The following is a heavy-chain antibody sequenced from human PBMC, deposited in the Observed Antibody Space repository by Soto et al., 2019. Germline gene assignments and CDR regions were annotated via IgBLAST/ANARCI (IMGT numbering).Heavy chain of an antibody. CDR1: GFTFSSFA. V-gene: IGHV3-23*01. CDR2: IRGSGDSR. CDR3: ANTGSYFDFDS. Sequence: GGSLRLSCAASGFTFSSFAMSWVRQAPGKGLEWVSAIRGSGDSRYYADSVKGRFTISRDNSKNTLYLQMNSLRAEDTAVYYCANTGSYFDFDSWGQGTLVTVSS. J-gene: IGHJ4*02. D-gene: IGHD1-26*01.